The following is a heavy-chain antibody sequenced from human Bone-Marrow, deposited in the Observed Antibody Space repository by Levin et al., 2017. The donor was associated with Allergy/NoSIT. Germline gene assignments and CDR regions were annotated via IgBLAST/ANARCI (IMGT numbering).Heavy chain of an antibody. V-gene: IGHV3-7*01. CDR3: AQWALTTDSFYYMDV. CDR1: GFTFSSYW. Sequence: GESLKISCVASGFTFSSYWMAWVRQAPGKGLEWVANIKQDGSSIYYVDSVRGRFTISRDNAKSSLYLQMDSLRAEDTAVYYCAQWALTTDSFYYMDVWGTGTTVTVSS. J-gene: IGHJ6*03. CDR2: IKQDGSSI. D-gene: IGHD4-17*01.